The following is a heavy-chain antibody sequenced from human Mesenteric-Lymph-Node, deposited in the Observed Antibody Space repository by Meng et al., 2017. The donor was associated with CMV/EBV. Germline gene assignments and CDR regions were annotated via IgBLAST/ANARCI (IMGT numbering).Heavy chain of an antibody. CDR3: ATSPGYPREFGY. Sequence: TVSGGSVSSDSYYWSWIRQPPGKGLESIGFIHYSGSTNYNPSLMSRVTISVDTSKNQFSLKLSSVTAADTAVYYCATSPGYPREFGYWGRGTLVTVSS. CDR1: GGSVSSDSYY. J-gene: IGHJ4*02. V-gene: IGHV4-61*01. D-gene: IGHD3-10*01. CDR2: IHYSGST.